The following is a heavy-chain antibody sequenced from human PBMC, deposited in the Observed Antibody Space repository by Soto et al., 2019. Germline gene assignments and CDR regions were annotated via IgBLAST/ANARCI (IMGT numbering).Heavy chain of an antibody. D-gene: IGHD6-19*01. CDR2: ISCSGNT. CDR3: AREVSPNSRRWYSVLVRWFDP. J-gene: IGHJ5*02. CDR1: GGSINSGDYY. Sequence: QVQLQESGPGLVKPSQNLSLTCTVSGGSINSGDYYWSWVRQVPGKGLAWIGVISCSGNTNYNPSLEVRVTISKDTSNKQSSLRLNSMTAADSTVYYCAREVSPNSRRWYSVLVRWFDPWRQGTLVTVSS. V-gene: IGHV4-31*03.